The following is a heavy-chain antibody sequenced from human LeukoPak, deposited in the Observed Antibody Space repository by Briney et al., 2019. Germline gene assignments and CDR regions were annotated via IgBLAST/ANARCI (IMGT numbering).Heavy chain of an antibody. V-gene: IGHV3-23*01. CDR1: GFTFSSYA. J-gene: IGHJ4*02. CDR2: ISGSGGST. D-gene: IGHD3-10*01. Sequence: GGSLRLSCAASGFTFSSYAMSWVRQAPGKGLEWVSAISGSGGSTYYADSVKGRLTISRDNSKNTLYLQMNSLRAEDTAVYYCAKDGSGRDEPYYFDYWGQGTLVTVSS. CDR3: AKDGSGRDEPYYFDY.